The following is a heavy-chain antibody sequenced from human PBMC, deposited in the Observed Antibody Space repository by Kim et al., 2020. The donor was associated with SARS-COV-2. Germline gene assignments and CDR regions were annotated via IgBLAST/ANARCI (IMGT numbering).Heavy chain of an antibody. CDR3: AKGGTGGLWFGETPADFDI. CDR2: ISGSGGST. J-gene: IGHJ3*02. V-gene: IGHV3-23*01. Sequence: GGSLRLSCAASGFTFSSYAMSWVRQAPGKGLEWVSAISGSGGSTYYADSVKGRFTISRDNSKNTLYLQMNSLRAEDTAVYYCAKGGTGGLWFGETPADFDIWGQGTMVTVSS. D-gene: IGHD3-10*01. CDR1: GFTFSSYA.